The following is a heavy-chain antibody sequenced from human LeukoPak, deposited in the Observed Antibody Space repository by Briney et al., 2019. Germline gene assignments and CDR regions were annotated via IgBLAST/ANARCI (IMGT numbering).Heavy chain of an antibody. D-gene: IGHD1-26*01. CDR3: ARDQGYSGSLRSGYGMDV. V-gene: IGHV1-69*04. CDR2: IIPILGIA. J-gene: IGHJ6*02. CDR1: GYTFTGYY. Sequence: SVKVSCKASGYTFTGYYMHWVRQAPVQGLEWMGRIIPILGIANYAQKFQGRVTITADKSTSTAYMELSSLRSEDTAVYYCARDQGYSGSLRSGYGMDVWGQGTTVTVSS.